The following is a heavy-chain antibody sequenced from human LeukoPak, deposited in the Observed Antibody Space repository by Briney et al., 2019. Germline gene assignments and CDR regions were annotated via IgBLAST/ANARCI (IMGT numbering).Heavy chain of an antibody. CDR2: ISYDGSNK. CDR3: ARDGFGDSSGHGDY. D-gene: IGHD3-22*01. CDR1: GFTFSSYV. V-gene: IGHV3-30*04. J-gene: IGHJ4*02. Sequence: GRSLRLSCAVSGFTFSSYVIHWVRQAPGKGLEWVAVISYDGSNKYYADSVKGRFTISRDNSKNTLYLQMNSLRAEDTAVYYCARDGFGDSSGHGDYWGQGTLVTVSS.